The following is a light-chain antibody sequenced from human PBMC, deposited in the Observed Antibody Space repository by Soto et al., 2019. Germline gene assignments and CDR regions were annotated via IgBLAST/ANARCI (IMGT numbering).Light chain of an antibody. Sequence: EIVLTQSPGTLSLSPGERATLSCRASQSVSSSYLAWYQQKPGQAPRLLINGASSRATGIPDRFSGSGSGTDFTLTISSLEPEDFAVYYCQQYGSSPPTWTFGQGTKVEIK. CDR2: GAS. CDR3: QQYGSSPPTWT. J-gene: IGKJ1*01. V-gene: IGKV3-20*01. CDR1: QSVSSSY.